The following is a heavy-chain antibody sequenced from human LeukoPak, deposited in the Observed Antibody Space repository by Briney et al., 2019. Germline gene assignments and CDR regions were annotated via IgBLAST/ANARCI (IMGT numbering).Heavy chain of an antibody. D-gene: IGHD3-22*01. CDR3: AKDSRDYYYDSSGYYY. Sequence: GGSLRLSCAASGFTFSSYAMSWVRQAPGKGLEWVSAISGSGGSTYYADSVKGRFTISRDNSMNTLYLQMNSLRAEDTAVYYCAKDSRDYYYDSSGYYYWGQGTLVTVSS. J-gene: IGHJ4*02. CDR1: GFTFSSYA. CDR2: ISGSGGST. V-gene: IGHV3-23*01.